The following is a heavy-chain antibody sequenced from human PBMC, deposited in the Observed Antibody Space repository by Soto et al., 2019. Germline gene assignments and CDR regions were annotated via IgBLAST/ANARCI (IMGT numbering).Heavy chain of an antibody. V-gene: IGHV4-59*01. Sequence: SGTLSLTCTVSGGSISSYYWSWIRQPPGKGLEWIGYIYYSGSTNYNPSLKSRVTISVDTSKNQFSLKLSSVTAADTAVYYCARDHGLYYDSSKDAFDIWGQGTMVTVS. CDR1: GGSISSYY. J-gene: IGHJ3*02. D-gene: IGHD3-22*01. CDR2: IYYSGST. CDR3: ARDHGLYYDSSKDAFDI.